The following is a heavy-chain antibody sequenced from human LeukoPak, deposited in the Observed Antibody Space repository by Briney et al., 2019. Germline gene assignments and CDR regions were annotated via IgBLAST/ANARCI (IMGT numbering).Heavy chain of an antibody. CDR2: ISPSGGST. V-gene: IGHV1-46*01. J-gene: IGHJ4*02. D-gene: IGHD3-9*01. CDR3: ARGSVLRYFDWLPYYFDY. CDR1: GYTFTSYY. Sequence: GASVKVSCKASGYTFTSYYMHWVRQAPGQGLEWMGIISPSGGSTSYAQKFQGRVTMTRDTSTSTVYMELSSLRSEDTAVYYCARGSVLRYFDWLPYYFDYWGQGTLVTVSS.